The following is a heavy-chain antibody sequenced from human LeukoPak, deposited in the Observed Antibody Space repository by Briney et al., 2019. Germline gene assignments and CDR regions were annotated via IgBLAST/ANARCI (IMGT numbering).Heavy chain of an antibody. CDR2: IYYSGST. CDR1: GGSISSSSYY. Sequence: SETLSLTCTVSGGSISSSSYYWGWIRQPPGKGLEWIGSIYYSGSTNYNPSLKSRVTISVDTSKNQFSLKLSSVTAADTAVYYCAREESMVRGTSWFDPWGQGTLVTVS. CDR3: AREESMVRGTSWFDP. V-gene: IGHV4-39*07. D-gene: IGHD3-10*01. J-gene: IGHJ5*02.